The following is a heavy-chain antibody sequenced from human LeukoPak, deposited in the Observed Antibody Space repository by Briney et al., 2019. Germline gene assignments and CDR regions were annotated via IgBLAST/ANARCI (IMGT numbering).Heavy chain of an antibody. CDR2: IYYSGST. J-gene: IGHJ4*02. V-gene: IGHV4-59*01. CDR3: AREGGYSYGVTDY. Sequence: PSETLSLTCTVSGGSISSYYWSWIRQPPGKGLEWIGYIYYSGSTNYNPSLKSRVTISVDTSKNQFPLKLSSVTAADTAVYYCAREGGYSYGVTDYWGQGTLITVSS. CDR1: GGSISSYY. D-gene: IGHD5-18*01.